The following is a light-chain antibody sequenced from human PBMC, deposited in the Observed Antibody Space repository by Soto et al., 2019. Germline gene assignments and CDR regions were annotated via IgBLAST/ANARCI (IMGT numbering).Light chain of an antibody. CDR1: QSVANF. CDR2: DSS. CDR3: QQHGNWLT. V-gene: IGKV3-11*01. J-gene: IGKJ4*01. Sequence: EIVLTQSPATLSLSPGERATLSCRASQSVANFLAWYQQKPGQVPRLLIYDSSVRATGIPARFSARGTGTDFTLTISSLEPEDSAVYYCQQHGNWLTFGGGTKVEIK.